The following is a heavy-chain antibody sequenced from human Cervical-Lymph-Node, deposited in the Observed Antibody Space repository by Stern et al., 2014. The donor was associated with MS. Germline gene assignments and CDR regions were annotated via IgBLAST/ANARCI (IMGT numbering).Heavy chain of an antibody. D-gene: IGHD6-19*01. CDR3: ARDGFDSGSALAF. Sequence: QVQLVESGAELKKPGSSGQVSCTSSGGIFIRSTITLVRQGPGQGLEWMGDISPGLDSVDYAQEFQGRFTLTADDSTNTVYMELTSLQSGDTAMYYCARDGFDSGSALAFWGQGTLVTVSS. CDR2: ISPGLDSV. CDR1: GGIFIRST. V-gene: IGHV1-69*01. J-gene: IGHJ4*02.